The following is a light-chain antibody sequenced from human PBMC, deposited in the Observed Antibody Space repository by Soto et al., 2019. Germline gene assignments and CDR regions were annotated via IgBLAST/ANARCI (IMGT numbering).Light chain of an antibody. CDR2: DVS. Sequence: DIQMTQSPSTLSASIGDRVVIICRASESISSWLAWYQQKPGKAPKLLIYDVSSLESGVPSRFSGSGSGTEFTLTISSLQPDDFATYYCQQYNSYSFGQGTKVDI. J-gene: IGKJ1*01. CDR1: ESISSW. CDR3: QQYNSYS. V-gene: IGKV1-5*02.